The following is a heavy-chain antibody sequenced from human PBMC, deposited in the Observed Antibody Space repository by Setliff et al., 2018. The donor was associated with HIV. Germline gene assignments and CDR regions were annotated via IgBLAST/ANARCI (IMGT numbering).Heavy chain of an antibody. Sequence: PGGSLRLSCAASGFTFSRYGMYWVRQAPGKGLEWVTAISSSSTYIYYADSLKGRFTISRDNAKNSLYLQMNSLRAEDTAVYYCARFACSGGSCYLSSSDYWGQGTLVTSPQ. J-gene: IGHJ4*02. CDR1: GFTFSRYG. CDR2: ISSSSTYI. V-gene: IGHV3-21*01. D-gene: IGHD2-15*01. CDR3: ARFACSGGSCYLSSSDY.